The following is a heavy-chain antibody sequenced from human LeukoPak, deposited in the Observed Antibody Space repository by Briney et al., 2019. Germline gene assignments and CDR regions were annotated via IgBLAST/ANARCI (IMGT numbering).Heavy chain of an antibody. CDR2: INTGNGNA. Sequence: ASVKVSCKASGNTFTDYGMHWVRQAPGQGLEWMAWINTGNGNAKYSEKFQGRVTITRDTSASTAYMDLSSLRSEDTAVYYCARVPLHDSNKYYYPHWGQGTVVTVSS. CDR3: ARVPLHDSNKYYYPH. CDR1: GNTFTDYG. J-gene: IGHJ1*01. D-gene: IGHD3-10*01. V-gene: IGHV1-3*04.